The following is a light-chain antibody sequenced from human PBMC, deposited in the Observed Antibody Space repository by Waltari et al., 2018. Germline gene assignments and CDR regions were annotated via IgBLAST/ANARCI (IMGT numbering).Light chain of an antibody. CDR2: EAS. CDR3: QNHERLPAK. CDR1: QSIGKY. J-gene: IGKJ1*01. Sequence: ELIFTPSQGTPSLSPAVRATLSCRASQSIGKYLFWYQQKPGQAPRLLMYEASRRATGVPDRFSGSGSGTDFSLTISGLEPEDFAVYYCQNHERLPAKFGQGTKVEI. V-gene: IGKV3-20*01.